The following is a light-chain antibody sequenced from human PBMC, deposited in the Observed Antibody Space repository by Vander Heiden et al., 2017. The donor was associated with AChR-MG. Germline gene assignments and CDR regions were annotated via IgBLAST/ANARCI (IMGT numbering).Light chain of an antibody. Sequence: QSVLTQPPSVSGAPGQRVTISCTGSTSNIGAGYDVHWYQQLPGTAPKLLIYAYNNRPSGVPDRFSGSKSGTSASLAITGLQPEDEADYYCQSFDSSLSVLLGGGTKLTVL. V-gene: IGLV1-40*01. CDR1: TSNIGAGYD. CDR3: QSFDSSLSVL. CDR2: AYN. J-gene: IGLJ2*01.